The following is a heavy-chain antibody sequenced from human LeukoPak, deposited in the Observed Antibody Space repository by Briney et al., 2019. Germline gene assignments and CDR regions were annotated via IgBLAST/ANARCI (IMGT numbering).Heavy chain of an antibody. CDR1: GFTFSSYA. CDR3: AKTGHCSSTSCPTDWFDP. CDR2: ISGSGGST. D-gene: IGHD2-2*01. V-gene: IGHV3-23*01. Sequence: GGSLRLSCAASGFTFSSYAMSWVRQAPGKGLEWVSAISGSGGSTYYADSVKGRFTISRDNSKNTLYLQMNSLGAEDTAVYYCAKTGHCSSTSCPTDWFDPWGQGTLVTVSS. J-gene: IGHJ5*02.